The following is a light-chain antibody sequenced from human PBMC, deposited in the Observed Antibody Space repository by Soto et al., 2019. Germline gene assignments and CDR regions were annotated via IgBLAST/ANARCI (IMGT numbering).Light chain of an antibody. J-gene: IGKJ2*01. V-gene: IGKV4-1*01. Sequence: DIAMTQSPDSLVVSLGERATINCKSGRTVLSTADNQNFLASYQQRPGQPPKLLIYDASTRASGVPDRFIGSGSATEFTLTVAGLQPEDVAVYYCHQYYGSPYSFGQGTRLEI. CDR3: HQYYGSPYS. CDR2: DAS. CDR1: RTVLSTADNQNF.